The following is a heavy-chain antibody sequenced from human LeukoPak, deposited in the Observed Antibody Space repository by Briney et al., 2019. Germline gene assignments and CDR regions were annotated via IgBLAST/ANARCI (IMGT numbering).Heavy chain of an antibody. CDR1: GGSISSYY. J-gene: IGHJ4*02. CDR3: ARQGSKGLDY. D-gene: IGHD6-6*01. Sequence: SETLSLTCTVSGGSISSYYWSWIRQPPGKGLEWIEYIYTSGSTNYNPSLKSRVTISVDTSKNQFSLKLSSVTAADTAVYYCARQGSKGLDYWGQGTLVTVSS. CDR2: IYTSGST. V-gene: IGHV4-4*09.